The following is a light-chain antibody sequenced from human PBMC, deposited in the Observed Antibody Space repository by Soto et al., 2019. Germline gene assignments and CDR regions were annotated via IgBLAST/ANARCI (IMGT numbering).Light chain of an antibody. CDR1: SSNIENNY. CDR2: DSD. V-gene: IGLV1-51*01. Sequence: QSVLTQPPSVSAAPGQKVTISCSGSSSNIENNYVSWYQQLPGTAPKLLIYDSDRRPSEIPDRFSGSKSGTSATLGITGLQTGDEADYYCGAWDSSLNVVLFGGGTKVTV. J-gene: IGLJ2*01. CDR3: GAWDSSLNVVL.